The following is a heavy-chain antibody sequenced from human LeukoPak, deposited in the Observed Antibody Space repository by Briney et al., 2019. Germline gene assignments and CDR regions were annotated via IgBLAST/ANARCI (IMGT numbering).Heavy chain of an antibody. D-gene: IGHD5-12*01. Sequence: PSETLSLTCTVSGGSFSGYYWSWIRQPPGKGLEWIGEINHSGSTNYNPSLKSRVTISVDTSKNQFALKLSSVTAADTAVYYCARATGYDINWFDPWGQGTLVTVSS. V-gene: IGHV4-34*01. CDR3: ARATGYDINWFDP. CDR2: INHSGST. J-gene: IGHJ5*02. CDR1: GGSFSGYY.